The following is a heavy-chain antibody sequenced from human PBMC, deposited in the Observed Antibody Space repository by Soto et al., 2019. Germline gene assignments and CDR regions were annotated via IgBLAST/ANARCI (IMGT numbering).Heavy chain of an antibody. V-gene: IGHV3-21*01. Sequence: GSLRLSCAASGFTFSSYSMNWVRQAPGKGLEWVSSISSSSSYIYYADSVKGRFTISRDNAKNSLYLQMNSLRAEDTAVYYCARDNIYGRYSSGCLLDYWGQRSLVIVSS. CDR3: ARDNIYGRYSSGCLLDY. CDR2: ISSSSSYI. D-gene: IGHD6-19*01. J-gene: IGHJ4*02. CDR1: GFTFSSYS.